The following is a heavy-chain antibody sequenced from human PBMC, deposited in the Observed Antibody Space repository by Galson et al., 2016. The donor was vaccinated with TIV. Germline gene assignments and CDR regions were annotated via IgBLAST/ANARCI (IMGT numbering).Heavy chain of an antibody. D-gene: IGHD3-9*01. CDR1: GLIFSSSA. J-gene: IGHJ4*02. V-gene: IGHV3-30*04. Sequence: SLRLSCAGSGLIFSSSAVHWVRQAPGKGLEWLAIISYDGSHKNYGDSVKGRFTVFRDNSENTVFLQMNNLRSDDTAVYYCARPASLGYFDWLPPDSWGQGTLVTVSS. CDR3: ARPASLGYFDWLPPDS. CDR2: ISYDGSHK.